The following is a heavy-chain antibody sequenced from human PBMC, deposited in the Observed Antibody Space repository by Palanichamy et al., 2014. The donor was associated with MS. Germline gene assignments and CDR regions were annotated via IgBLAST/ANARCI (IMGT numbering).Heavy chain of an antibody. J-gene: IGHJ4*02. Sequence: EVQLVESGGGLIQPGGSLRLSCAASGFTVSSNYMSWVRQAPGKGLEWVSVIYSGGSTYYADSVKGRFTISRDNSKNTLYLQMNSLRAEDTAVYYCARVREWSGYSPSSEFDYWGQGTLVTVSS. CDR3: ARVREWSGYSPSSEFDY. CDR1: GFTVSSNY. CDR2: IYSGGST. D-gene: IGHD3-3*01. V-gene: IGHV3-53*01.